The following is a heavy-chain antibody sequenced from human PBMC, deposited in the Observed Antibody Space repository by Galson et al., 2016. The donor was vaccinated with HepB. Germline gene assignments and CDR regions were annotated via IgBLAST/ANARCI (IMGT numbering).Heavy chain of an antibody. CDR3: ARRAVSNRAPEFDS. CDR1: GGSINSNNYY. CDR2: IYYTGST. D-gene: IGHD1-14*01. V-gene: IGHV4-39*01. Sequence: ETLSLTCSVSGGSINSNNYYWAWIRQPPGKGLEWIGTIYYTGSTYYKPSLKSRVTISVDTSKNQFSLKLRSVTAADTAVYFCARRAVSNRAPEFDSWGRGTLVTVSS. J-gene: IGHJ4*02.